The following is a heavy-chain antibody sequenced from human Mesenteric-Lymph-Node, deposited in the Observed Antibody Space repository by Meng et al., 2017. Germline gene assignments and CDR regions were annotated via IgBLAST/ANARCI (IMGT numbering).Heavy chain of an antibody. D-gene: IGHD3-10*01. CDR1: GGSISSYY. V-gene: IGHV4-59*01. J-gene: IGHJ6*02. CDR3: ARESEVRGVITIHYYYYGMDV. Sequence: GSLRLSCTVSGGSISSYYWSWIRQPPGKGLEWIGYIYYSGSTNYNPSLKSRVTISVDTSKNQFSLKLSSVTAADTAVYYCARESEVRGVITIHYYYYGMDVWGQGTTVTVSS. CDR2: IYYSGST.